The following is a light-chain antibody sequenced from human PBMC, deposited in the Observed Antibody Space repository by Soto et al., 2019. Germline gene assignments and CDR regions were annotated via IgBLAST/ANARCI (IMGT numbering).Light chain of an antibody. CDR3: QQRSNWLT. Sequence: EIVLTQSPGALSVSQRDRVTLSCRASQSISINLAWYQHKPGQAPRLLIHGASTRATGVPARISGSGSGTEFTLTISSLQSEDFAVYYCQQRSNWLTSAGGTKADI. J-gene: IGKJ4*01. V-gene: IGKV3D-15*01. CDR1: QSISIN. CDR2: GAS.